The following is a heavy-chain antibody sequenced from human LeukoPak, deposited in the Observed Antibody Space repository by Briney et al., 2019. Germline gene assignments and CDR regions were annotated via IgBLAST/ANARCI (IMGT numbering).Heavy chain of an antibody. V-gene: IGHV4-34*01. CDR1: GGSFRGYY. J-gene: IGHJ6*02. CDR3: ASRVAARYYYYYGMDV. D-gene: IGHD6-6*01. CDR2: INHSGST. Sequence: SETLSLTCAVYGGSFRGYYWSWIRQPPGKGLEWIGEINHSGSTNYNPSLKSRVTITVDTSKNQFSLKLSSVTAADTAVCYCASRVAARYYYYYGMDVWGQGTTVTVSS.